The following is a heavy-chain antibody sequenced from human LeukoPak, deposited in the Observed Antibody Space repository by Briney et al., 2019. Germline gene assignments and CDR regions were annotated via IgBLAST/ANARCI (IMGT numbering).Heavy chain of an antibody. Sequence: ASVKVSCQASGYTFISYGISWVRQAPGQRLEWMGWISAYNGNTNYAQKLQGRVTMTTDTSTSTAYMELRSLRSDDTAVYYCARDRLFYGDKTDYWGQGTLVTVSS. D-gene: IGHD4-17*01. CDR1: GYTFISYG. V-gene: IGHV1-18*01. CDR2: ISAYNGNT. J-gene: IGHJ4*02. CDR3: ARDRLFYGDKTDY.